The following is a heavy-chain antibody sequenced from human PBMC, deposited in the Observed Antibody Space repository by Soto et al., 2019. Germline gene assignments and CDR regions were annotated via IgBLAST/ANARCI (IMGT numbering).Heavy chain of an antibody. J-gene: IGHJ4*02. CDR3: TIGGQLFAGNYFEY. D-gene: IGHD3-10*02. CDR1: GYTFTSYG. Sequence: QVQLVQSGAEVKKPGASVKVSCKASGYTFTSYGISWVRQAPGQGLEWMGWISTYNGDTNYAQTLQGRVTMTTDTSPSTAYMELRSLKSDDTAVYYCTIGGQLFAGNYFEYWGQGTLVTVSS. CDR2: ISTYNGDT. V-gene: IGHV1-18*01.